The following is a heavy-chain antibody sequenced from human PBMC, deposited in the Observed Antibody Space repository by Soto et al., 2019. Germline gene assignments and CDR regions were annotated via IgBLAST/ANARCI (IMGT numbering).Heavy chain of an antibody. CDR3: AAGGGLPRYY. Sequence: SETLSLTCTVSGGSMSSSNWWNWVRQPPGKGLEWIGEAHHSGRTNYNPSLKSRVTISVDKSKNHFSLKLSSVTAADTAVYYCAAGGGLPRYYWGQGNLVTVSS. CDR1: GGSMSSSNW. D-gene: IGHD5-12*01. CDR2: AHHSGRT. V-gene: IGHV4-4*02. J-gene: IGHJ4*02.